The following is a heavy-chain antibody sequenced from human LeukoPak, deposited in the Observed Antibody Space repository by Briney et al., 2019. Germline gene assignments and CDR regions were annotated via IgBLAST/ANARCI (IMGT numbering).Heavy chain of an antibody. CDR3: ALRWLQLYY. Sequence: GASVKVSCKASGYTFTSYAMNWVRQAPGQGLEWMGGIIPIFGTANYAQKFQGRVTITADESTSTAYMELSSLRSEDTAVYYCALRWLQLYYWGQGTLVTVSS. V-gene: IGHV1-69*13. CDR1: GYTFTSYA. D-gene: IGHD5-24*01. J-gene: IGHJ4*02. CDR2: IIPIFGTA.